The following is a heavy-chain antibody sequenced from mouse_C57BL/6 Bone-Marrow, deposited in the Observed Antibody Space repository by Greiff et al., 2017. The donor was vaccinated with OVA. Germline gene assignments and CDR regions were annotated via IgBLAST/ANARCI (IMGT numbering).Heavy chain of an antibody. V-gene: IGHV1-15*01. CDR3: TRSYSNYGDFDY. D-gene: IGHD2-5*01. J-gene: IGHJ2*01. CDR2: IDPETGGT. CDR1: GYTFTDYE. Sequence: VKLMESGAELVRPGASVTLSCKASGYTFTDYEMHWVKQTPVHGLEWIGAIDPETGGTAYNQKFKGKAILTADKSSSTAYMELRSLTSEDSAVYYCTRSYSNYGDFDYWGQGTTLTVPS.